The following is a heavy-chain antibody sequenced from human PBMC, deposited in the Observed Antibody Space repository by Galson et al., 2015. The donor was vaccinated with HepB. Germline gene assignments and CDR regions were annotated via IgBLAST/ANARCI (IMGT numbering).Heavy chain of an antibody. V-gene: IGHV3-23*01. CDR2: ISGSGGST. Sequence: SLRLSCAASEFTFSSYAMSWVRLAPGKGLEWVSGISGSGGSTNYADSVKGRFTISRDNSKSTPYLQMNSLRAEDTAVYYCAKPWGVGGTPYYFDYWGQGTLVTVSS. CDR1: EFTFSSYA. J-gene: IGHJ4*02. CDR3: AKPWGVGGTPYYFDY. D-gene: IGHD1-26*01.